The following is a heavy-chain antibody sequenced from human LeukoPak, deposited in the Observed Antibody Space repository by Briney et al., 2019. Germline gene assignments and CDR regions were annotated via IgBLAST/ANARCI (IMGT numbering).Heavy chain of an antibody. V-gene: IGHV4-59*11. CDR1: GGSINSHF. D-gene: IGHD2-15*01. J-gene: IGHJ4*02. CDR2: IYYSGST. Sequence: SETLSLTCIVSGGSINSHFWGWIRQPPGKGLEWIGYIYYSGSTNYNPSLKSRVTISVDTSKNQFSLKLSSVTAADTAVYYCARQVGYCSGGSCYSFDYWGQGTLVTVSS. CDR3: ARQVGYCSGGSCYSFDY.